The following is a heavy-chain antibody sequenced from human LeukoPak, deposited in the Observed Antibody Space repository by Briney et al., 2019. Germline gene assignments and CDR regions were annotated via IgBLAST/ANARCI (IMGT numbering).Heavy chain of an antibody. V-gene: IGHV1-18*01. CDR1: GYTFTNYG. J-gene: IGHJ4*02. Sequence: ASVKVSCKASGYTFTNYGISWVRQAPGQGLEWMGWISAYSGNTNYARNLQGRVTMTTDTSTSTAYMELRSLRSDDTAVYYRARAPDDYDFWSGPFDYWGRGTLVTVSS. CDR2: ISAYSGNT. CDR3: ARAPDDYDFWSGPFDY. D-gene: IGHD3-3*01.